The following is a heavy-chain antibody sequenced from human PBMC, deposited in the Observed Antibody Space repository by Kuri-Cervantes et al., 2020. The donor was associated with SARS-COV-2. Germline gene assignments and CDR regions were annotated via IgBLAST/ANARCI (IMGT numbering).Heavy chain of an antibody. CDR3: ARDRRRRPAGFDP. D-gene: IGHD6-6*01. CDR2: IFYSGTT. V-gene: IGHV4-39*07. J-gene: IGHJ5*02. Sequence: SETLSLTCTVSGASISSSSYYWGWIRQPPGKGLEWIGGIFYSGTTYYNPSLKSRVTISVDTSRNQFSLKLSSMTAADTALYYCARDRRRRPAGFDPWGQGTLVTVSS. CDR1: GASISSSSYY.